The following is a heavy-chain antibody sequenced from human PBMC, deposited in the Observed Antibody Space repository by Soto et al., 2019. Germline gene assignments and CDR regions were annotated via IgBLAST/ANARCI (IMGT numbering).Heavy chain of an antibody. D-gene: IGHD2-21*01. CDR1: GFSLNTCGVG. CDR2: IYWNDDQ. J-gene: IGHJ6*02. Sequence: SGPTLVNPTQTLPLTCTFSGFSLNTCGVGVGWLRQPPGKALEWLALIYWNDDQRYSPSLKSRLTITKDTSRNQVVLTMTNMDPVDTATYYCSRDTSGWRWLPDVWRQVTTVAVAS. V-gene: IGHV2-5*01. CDR3: SRDTSGWRWLPDV.